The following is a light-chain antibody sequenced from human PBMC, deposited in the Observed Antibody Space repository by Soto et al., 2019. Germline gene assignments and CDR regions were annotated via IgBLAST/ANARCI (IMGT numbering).Light chain of an antibody. Sequence: ALRQSPVHLSLAPGERATLXCTASQSFRGLLAWYQQKPGQAPRLLTYDAYNRATGIPPRFSGSGSGTDFTLTISSLEPEDSAVYYCQQRHMWPITFGQGTRLEI. CDR3: QQRHMWPIT. CDR2: DAY. J-gene: IGKJ5*01. V-gene: IGKV3-11*01. CDR1: QSFRGL.